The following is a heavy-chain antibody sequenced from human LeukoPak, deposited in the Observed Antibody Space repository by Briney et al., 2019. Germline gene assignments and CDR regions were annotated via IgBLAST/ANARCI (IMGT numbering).Heavy chain of an antibody. CDR3: ARDNSVGDNAWWFDP. CDR1: GGTLSRYA. V-gene: IGHV1-69*13. D-gene: IGHD1-26*01. J-gene: IGHJ5*02. Sequence: VASVKVSCKASGGTLSRYAISWVRQAPGQGLEWMGGIIASFGAANYAQKFQGRVTISADESSGTAYMELSSLRSEDTAVYYCARDNSVGDNAWWFDPWGQGTLVTVSS. CDR2: IIASFGAA.